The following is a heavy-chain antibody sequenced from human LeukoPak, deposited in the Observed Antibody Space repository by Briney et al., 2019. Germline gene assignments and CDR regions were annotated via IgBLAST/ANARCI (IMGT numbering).Heavy chain of an antibody. CDR1: GFTFSSYW. D-gene: IGHD5-12*01. V-gene: IGHV3-48*04. CDR3: ARVYSGYEPFDY. Sequence: PGGSLRLSCAASGFTFSSYWMSWVRQAPGKGLEWVSYISSSGSTIYYADTVKGRFTISRDNAKNSLYLQMNSLRAEDTAVYYCARVYSGYEPFDYWGQGTLVTVSS. CDR2: ISSSGSTI. J-gene: IGHJ4*02.